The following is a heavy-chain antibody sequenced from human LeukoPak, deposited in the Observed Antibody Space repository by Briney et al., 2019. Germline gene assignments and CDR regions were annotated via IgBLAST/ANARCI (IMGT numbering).Heavy chain of an antibody. D-gene: IGHD4-17*01. CDR1: GYTFTGYY. Sequence: ASEKVSCKASGYTFTGYYMHWVRQAPGQGLEWMGWINPNSGGTNYAQKFQGRVTMTRGTSISTAYMELSRLRSDDTAVYYCARDPSLTYGDYFFDYWGQGTLVTVSS. J-gene: IGHJ4*02. V-gene: IGHV1-2*02. CDR3: ARDPSLTYGDYFFDY. CDR2: INPNSGGT.